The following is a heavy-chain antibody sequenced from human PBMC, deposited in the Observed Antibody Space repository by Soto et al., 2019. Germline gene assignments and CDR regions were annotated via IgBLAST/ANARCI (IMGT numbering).Heavy chain of an antibody. CDR2: IYYSGST. CDR1: GGSISSYY. V-gene: IGHV4-59*08. D-gene: IGHD7-27*01. Sequence: PSETLSLTCTVSGGSISSYYWSWIRQPPGKGLEWIGYIYYSGSTNYNPSLKSRVTISVDTSKNQFSLKLSSVTAADTAVYYCARRWGRTFDFWGRGTFVTVSS. J-gene: IGHJ4*02. CDR3: ARRWGRTFDF.